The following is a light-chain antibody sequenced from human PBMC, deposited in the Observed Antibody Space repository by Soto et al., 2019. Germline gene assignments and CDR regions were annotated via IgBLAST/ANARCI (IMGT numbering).Light chain of an antibody. J-gene: IGLJ2*01. Sequence: QSVLTQPPSVSGAPGQMVTISCTGSYSNIGAGYDVHWYQQLPGTAPKLLIYGNSNRPSGVPDRFSGSKSGTSASLAITGLQAEDEAYYYCQSYDNSLSGSVVGGGTKRTVL. CDR2: GNS. CDR1: YSNIGAGYD. CDR3: QSYDNSLSGSV. V-gene: IGLV1-40*01.